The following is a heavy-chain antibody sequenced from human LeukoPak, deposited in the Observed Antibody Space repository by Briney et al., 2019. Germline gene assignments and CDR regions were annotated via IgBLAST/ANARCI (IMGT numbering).Heavy chain of an antibody. CDR3: AREGTYGQWFDP. J-gene: IGHJ5*02. D-gene: IGHD4-17*01. Sequence: GGSLRLSCAASGFSFSTYAMHWVRQAPGKGLEWVSYISSSGSAIYYADSVKGRFTISRDNAKNSLYLQMNSLRAEDTAIYYCAREGTYGQWFDPWGQGTLVTVSS. CDR2: ISSSGSAI. CDR1: GFSFSTYA. V-gene: IGHV3-48*03.